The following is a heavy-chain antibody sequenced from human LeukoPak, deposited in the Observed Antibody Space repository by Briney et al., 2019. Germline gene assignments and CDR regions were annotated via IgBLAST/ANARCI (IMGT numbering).Heavy chain of an antibody. CDR1: GYTFTGYY. Sequence: ASVKVSCKASGYTFTGYYMHWVRQAPGQGLEWMGWINPNSGGTNYAQKFQGRVTMIRDTSISTAYMELSRLRSDGTAVYYCARDRRSGGSFDPWGQGTLVTVSS. D-gene: IGHD6-25*01. V-gene: IGHV1-2*02. J-gene: IGHJ5*02. CDR2: INPNSGGT. CDR3: ARDRRSGGSFDP.